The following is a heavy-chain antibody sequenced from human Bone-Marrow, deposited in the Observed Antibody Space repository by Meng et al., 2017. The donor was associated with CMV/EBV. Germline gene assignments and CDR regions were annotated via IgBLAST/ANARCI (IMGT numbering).Heavy chain of an antibody. CDR2: IKYDGSEK. CDR1: GFTFSTSW. D-gene: IGHD1-26*01. Sequence: GESLKISCAASGFTFSTSWMGWVRQVPGKGLEWVANIKYDGSEKYYVDSLKGRFTIARDNVKNSLFLQMNGLRADDTAMYYCVKGGTQDLDYWGQGTLVTVSS. CDR3: VKGGTQDLDY. J-gene: IGHJ4*02. V-gene: IGHV3-7*01.